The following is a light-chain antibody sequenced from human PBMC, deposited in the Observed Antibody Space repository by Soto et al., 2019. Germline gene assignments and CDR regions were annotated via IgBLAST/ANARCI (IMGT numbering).Light chain of an antibody. Sequence: DSVLTQSPGTLSLSPVERATLSCRASQSVSSSNLAWYQQKPAQAPRLLIYAASSRATGIPDRFSGSGSGTDFTLTISRLEPEDFAVYYCQQYGSSPRTFGQGTKVDIK. CDR3: QQYGSSPRT. CDR1: QSVSSSN. J-gene: IGKJ1*01. V-gene: IGKV3-20*01. CDR2: AAS.